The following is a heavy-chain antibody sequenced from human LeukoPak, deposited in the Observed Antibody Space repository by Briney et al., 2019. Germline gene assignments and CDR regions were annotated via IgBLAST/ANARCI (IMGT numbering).Heavy chain of an antibody. CDR2: ISGSGGST. CDR3: ANGYGPRFDY. CDR1: GFTFNNYA. Sequence: GCSLRLSCAASGFTFNNYAMSWVRQAPAKGLEWVSSISGSGGSTYYADSVKGRFTISRDNSKNTLYLQMNSLRAEDTAVYYCANGYGPRFDYWGQGTLVTVSS. D-gene: IGHD4-17*01. V-gene: IGHV3-23*01. J-gene: IGHJ4*02.